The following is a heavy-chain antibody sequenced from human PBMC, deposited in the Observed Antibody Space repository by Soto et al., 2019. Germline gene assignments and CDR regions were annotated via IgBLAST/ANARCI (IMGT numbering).Heavy chain of an antibody. CDR2: IYHGGNT. CDR3: ARHSSYYYDSSAYYDS. D-gene: IGHD3-22*01. J-gene: IGHJ5*01. CDR1: GAPISTGNW. Sequence: QVHLQESGPGLVQSSGTLSLTCGVSGAPISTGNWWTWVRQPPGKGLEWIGEIYHGGNTNYRPSLKSRVTISVDKAKNQFSLRLCSVTAAETAVYYCARHSSYYYDSSAYYDSWGQGALVTVSS. V-gene: IGHV4-4*02.